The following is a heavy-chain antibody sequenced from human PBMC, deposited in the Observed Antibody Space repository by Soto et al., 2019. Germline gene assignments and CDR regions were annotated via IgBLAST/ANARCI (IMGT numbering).Heavy chain of an antibody. CDR2: ISYDVSNK. CDR1: GFTFSSYG. V-gene: IGHV3-30*18. J-gene: IGHJ6*02. CDR3: AKDCDYVWGRYRWFHPHGNYYYYGMDV. D-gene: IGHD3-16*02. Sequence: QVQLVESGGGVVQPGRSLRLSCAASGFTFSSYGMHWVRQAPGKGLEWVAVISYDVSNKYYADSVKGRFTISRDNSKNTLYLQMNSLRAQDTAVYYCAKDCDYVWGRYRWFHPHGNYYYYGMDVWGQGTTVTVSS.